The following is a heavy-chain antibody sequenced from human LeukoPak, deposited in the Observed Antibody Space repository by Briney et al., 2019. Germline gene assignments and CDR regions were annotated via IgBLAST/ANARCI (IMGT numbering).Heavy chain of an antibody. J-gene: IGHJ5*02. CDR2: MNPNSGNT. CDR3: ARPYTIRGNWFDP. D-gene: IGHD3-10*01. V-gene: IGHV1-8*03. CDR1: GCTFTSYD. Sequence: ASVKVSCKASGCTFTSYDINWVRQATGQGLEWMGWMNPNSGNTGYAQKFQGRVTITRNTSISTAYMELSSLRSEDTAVYYCARPYTIRGNWFDPWGQGTLVTVSS.